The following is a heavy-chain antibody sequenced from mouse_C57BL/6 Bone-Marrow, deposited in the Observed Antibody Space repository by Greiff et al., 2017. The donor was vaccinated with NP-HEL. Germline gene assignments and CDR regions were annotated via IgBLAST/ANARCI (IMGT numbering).Heavy chain of an antibody. V-gene: IGHV1-26*01. CDR1: GYTFTDYY. Sequence: EVQLQQSGPELVKPGASVKISCKASGYTFTDYYMNWVKQSHGKSLEWIGDINPNNGGTSYNQKFKGKATLTVAKSSSTAYMELRSLTSEDSAVYYCARGNYDYDAWFAYWGQGTLVTVSA. CDR2: INPNNGGT. J-gene: IGHJ3*01. CDR3: ARGNYDYDAWFAY. D-gene: IGHD2-4*01.